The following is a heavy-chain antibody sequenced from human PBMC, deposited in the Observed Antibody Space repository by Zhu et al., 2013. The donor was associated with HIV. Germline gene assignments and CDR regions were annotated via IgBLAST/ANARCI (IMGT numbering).Heavy chain of an antibody. CDR1: GGTFNRNA. V-gene: IGHV1-69*01. J-gene: IGHJ4*02. CDR3: GLYYLGMDV. D-gene: IGHD2-8*02. Sequence: QVQLVQSGAEVKKPGSSVKVSCKASGGTFNRNAFNWVRQAPGQGLEWMGGIIPMLGSPKYAQKFQGRVTITADQSTSTAYMELSSLRSEDTAVAASGLYYLGMDVWGQGTLVTVSS. CDR2: IIPMLGSP.